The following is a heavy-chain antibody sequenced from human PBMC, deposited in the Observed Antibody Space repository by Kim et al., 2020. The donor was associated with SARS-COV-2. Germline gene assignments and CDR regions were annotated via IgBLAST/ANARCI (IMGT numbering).Heavy chain of an antibody. Sequence: SETLSLTCTVSGGSISSYYWSWIRQPPGKGLEWCGYIYYSGSTNYNPSLKSRVTISVDTSKNQFSLKLSSVTAADTAVYYCARTEQVLSLDYLGQGTLVTVSS. V-gene: IGHV4-59*13. CDR2: IYYSGST. CDR1: GGSISSYY. CDR3: ARTEQVLSLDY. J-gene: IGHJ4*02. D-gene: IGHD3-16*02.